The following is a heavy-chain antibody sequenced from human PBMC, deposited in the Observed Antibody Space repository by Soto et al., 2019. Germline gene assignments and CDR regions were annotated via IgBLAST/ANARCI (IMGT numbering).Heavy chain of an antibody. CDR2: ISYDGSNK. CDR1: GLTFSSYA. V-gene: IGHV3-30-3*01. D-gene: IGHD2-15*01. CDR3: ARDVDIVVVVAAHY. J-gene: IGHJ4*02. Sequence: HPGGTLRLSCAASGLTFSSYALNRVRQAPGKGLERVAVISYDGSNKYYADSVKGRFTISRDNSKNTLYLQMNSLRAEDTAVYYCARDVDIVVVVAAHYWGQGTLVTVSS.